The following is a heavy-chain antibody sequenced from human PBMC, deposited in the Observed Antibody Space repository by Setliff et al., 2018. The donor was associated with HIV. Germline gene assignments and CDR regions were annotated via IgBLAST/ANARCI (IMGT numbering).Heavy chain of an antibody. Sequence: SLTCTVSGASIIRHYYSWVRQPPGTGLEWIGYIYNRDFTTYNPSLKSRLTISMDTSKNQFSLRLSSVNAADTAVYYGARVRGGSSGGFLDYWGLGTLVTVSS. D-gene: IGHD3-10*01. CDR3: ARVRGGSSGGFLDY. CDR1: GASIIRHY. CDR2: IYNRDFT. J-gene: IGHJ4*02. V-gene: IGHV4-4*09.